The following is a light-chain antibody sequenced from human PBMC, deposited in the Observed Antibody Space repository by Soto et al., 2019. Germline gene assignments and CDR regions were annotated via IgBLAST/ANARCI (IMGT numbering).Light chain of an antibody. CDR2: GAF. V-gene: IGKV3-15*01. J-gene: IGKJ1*01. Sequence: EIVLTQSPATLSLSPGERATLSCRASQIISSNLAWYQQKPGQAPRLLVYGAFTRATGIPARFSGSGSGTEFTLTISSLQSEDFAVYFCQQYNSWPPWTFGQGTKVDI. CDR3: QQYNSWPPWT. CDR1: QIISSN.